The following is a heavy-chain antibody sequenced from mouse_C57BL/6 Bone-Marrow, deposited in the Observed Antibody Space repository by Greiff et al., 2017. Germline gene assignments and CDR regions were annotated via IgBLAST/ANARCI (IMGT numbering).Heavy chain of an antibody. CDR1: GFTFTDYY. Sequence: VQLKESGPVLVKPGPSVKISCKASGFTFTDYYMHWVKQSHGKSLEWIGLVYPYNGGTSYNQKFKGKATLTVDTSSSTAYMELNSLTSEDSAVYYCTCNEYYGSSPYYAMDYWGQGTSVTVSS. J-gene: IGHJ4*01. CDR2: VYPYNGGT. V-gene: IGHV1-36*01. CDR3: TCNEYYGSSPYYAMDY. D-gene: IGHD1-1*01.